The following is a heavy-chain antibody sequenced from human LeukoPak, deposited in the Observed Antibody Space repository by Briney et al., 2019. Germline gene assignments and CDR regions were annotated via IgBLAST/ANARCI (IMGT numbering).Heavy chain of an antibody. CDR2: ISYDGSNK. V-gene: IGHV3-30-3*01. CDR1: GFTFSSYA. CDR3: ARLGGYEDY. D-gene: IGHD5-12*01. Sequence: QPGRSLRLSCAASGFTFSSYAMHWVRQAPGKGLEWVAVISYDGSNKYYADSVKGRFTISRDNSKNTLYRQMNSLRAEDTAVYYCARLGGYEDYWGQGTLVTVSS. J-gene: IGHJ4*02.